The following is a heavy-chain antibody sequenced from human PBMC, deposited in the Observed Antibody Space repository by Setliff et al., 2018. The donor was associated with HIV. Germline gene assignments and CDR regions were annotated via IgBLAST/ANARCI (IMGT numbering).Heavy chain of an antibody. Sequence: SETLSLTCAVSDDSFSNYDWTWIRQPPGKALQWIGYISSSGTTNYNPSLRSRVTISIETSNTRFFLWLRSVTAAETATYFCARLGRAIDDGGSSLRLDFWGQGMLVTVSS. CDR3: ARLGRAIDDGGSSLRLDF. V-gene: IGHV4-4*09. J-gene: IGHJ4*02. CDR1: DDSFSNYD. D-gene: IGHD2-15*01. CDR2: ISSSGTT.